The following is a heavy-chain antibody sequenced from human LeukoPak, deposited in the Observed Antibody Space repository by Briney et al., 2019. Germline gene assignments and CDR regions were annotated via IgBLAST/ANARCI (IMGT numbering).Heavy chain of an antibody. CDR3: ARCTGHSGGSCSTTH. V-gene: IGHV4-59*08. D-gene: IGHD2-15*01. CDR2: IYYSGST. CDR1: GGSISSYY. Sequence: SETLSLTCTVSGGSISSYYWSWIRQPPGKGLEWIGYIYYSGSTNYNPSLKSRVTISVDTSKNQFSLKLSSVTAADTAVYYCARCTGHSGGSCSTTHWGQGTLVTVSS. J-gene: IGHJ4*02.